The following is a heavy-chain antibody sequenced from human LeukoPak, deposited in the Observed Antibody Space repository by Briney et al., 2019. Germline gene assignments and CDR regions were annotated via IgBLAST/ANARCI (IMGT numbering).Heavy chain of an antibody. Sequence: GGSLRLSCAVSRFSFSNSWMHWVRQTPGKGLVWVSSIRGDGGDTTYTDSVKGRFTISRDNAKNTLYLQMNSLRADDTAVYYCAAEHDGFDIWGQGTMVTVSS. CDR1: RFSFSNSW. J-gene: IGHJ3*02. CDR3: AAEHDGFDI. CDR2: IRGDGGDT. V-gene: IGHV3-74*01.